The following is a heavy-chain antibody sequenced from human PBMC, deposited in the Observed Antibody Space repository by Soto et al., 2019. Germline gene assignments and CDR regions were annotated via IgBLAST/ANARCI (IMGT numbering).Heavy chain of an antibody. V-gene: IGHV5-51*01. CDR1: GCTLSTYW. J-gene: IGHJ4*02. CDR3: VRQTCILGATRGYFDY. Sequence: PGESLKISCKGSGCTLSTYWIGWVRQMPGKGLEWMGIIFPDDSDTIYSPSLEGQVTTSADKSINPVYLQWSSLKASDTAIYYCVRQTCILGATRGYFDYWGQGTLVTVSS. D-gene: IGHD1-26*01. CDR2: IFPDDSDT.